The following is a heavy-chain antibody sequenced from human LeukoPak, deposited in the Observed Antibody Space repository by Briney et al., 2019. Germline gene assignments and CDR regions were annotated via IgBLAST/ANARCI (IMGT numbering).Heavy chain of an antibody. D-gene: IGHD3-10*01. CDR3: ATYGSGSGTFFDS. CDR1: GVTFSRHV. Sequence: PGGSLRLSCAASGVTFSRHVMHWVRQAPGEGLEWVAFIRSDGSNEYYADSVKGRFTISRDNSNNTLYLQMNSLRTEDTALYYCATYGSGSGTFFDSWGQGTLVTVSS. V-gene: IGHV3-30*02. J-gene: IGHJ4*01. CDR2: IRSDGSNE.